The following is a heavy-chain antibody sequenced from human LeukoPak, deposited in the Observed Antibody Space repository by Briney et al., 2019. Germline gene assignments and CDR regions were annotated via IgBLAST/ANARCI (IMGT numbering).Heavy chain of an antibody. Sequence: GASVKVSCKASGYTFTSYGISWMRQAPGQGLEWMGWISAYNGNTNYAQKLQGRVTMTTDTSTSTAYMELRSLRSDDTAVYYCARDLHGITIFGVVINPYYYYGMDVWGQGTTVTVSS. CDR3: ARDLHGITIFGVVINPYYYYGMDV. CDR1: GYTFTSYG. J-gene: IGHJ6*02. D-gene: IGHD3-3*01. CDR2: ISAYNGNT. V-gene: IGHV1-18*01.